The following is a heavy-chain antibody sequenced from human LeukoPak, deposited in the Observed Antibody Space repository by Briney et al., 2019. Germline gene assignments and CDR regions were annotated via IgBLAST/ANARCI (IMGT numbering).Heavy chain of an antibody. CDR2: ISYDGSNK. Sequence: GGSLRLSCAASGFTFSSYAMHWVRQAPGKGLEWVAVISYDGSNKYYADSVKGRFTISRDNSKNTLYLQMNSLKPEDTAVYYCARDWSRGKIAPLDYGGQGTGVTVSS. V-gene: IGHV3-30*07. CDR1: GFTFSSYA. J-gene: IGHJ4*02. D-gene: IGHD6-6*01. CDR3: ARDWSRGKIAPLDY.